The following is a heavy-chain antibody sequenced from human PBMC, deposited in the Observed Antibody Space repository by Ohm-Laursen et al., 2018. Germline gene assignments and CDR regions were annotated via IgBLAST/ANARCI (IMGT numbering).Heavy chain of an antibody. J-gene: IGHJ4*02. CDR3: ARGAPFYGGFDY. CDR2: ITDSGGST. V-gene: IGHV3-23*01. CDR1: GFTFSSYA. Sequence: SLRLSCAASGFTFSSYAMYWVRQAPGKGQEWVSAITDSGGSTFYADSVKGRFTISRDNSKNMLYLQMNGLRGEDTAVYYCARGAPFYGGFDYWGQGTLVTVSS. D-gene: IGHD4-17*01.